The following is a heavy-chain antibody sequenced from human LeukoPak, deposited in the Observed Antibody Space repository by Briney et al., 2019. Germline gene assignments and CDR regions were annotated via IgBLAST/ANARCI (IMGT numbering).Heavy chain of an antibody. J-gene: IGHJ4*01. CDR2: MLYSGST. CDR1: GGSISSSSYY. Sequence: SETLSLTCTVSGGSISSSSYYWSWIRQAPGQGLEWIGYMLYSGSTNQKPSLRSRVTISVDTSKNQVSLKLSSVTAADTAVYYCARSDIWGSYRFLDYWGQGILVTVSS. CDR3: ARSDIWGSYRFLDY. V-gene: IGHV4-61*05. D-gene: IGHD3-16*02.